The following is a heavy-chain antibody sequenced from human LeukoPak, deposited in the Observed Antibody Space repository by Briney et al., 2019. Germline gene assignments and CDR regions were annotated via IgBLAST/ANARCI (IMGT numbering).Heavy chain of an antibody. Sequence: GESLRLSCAASGFTFSNYWRSWVRQAPGKGLEWVANIKQDGGEKYYVDSAKGRFTISRDNAKSSLFLQMSCLRAEDTAVYYCARGQWAGFDPWGQGTLVTVSS. CDR1: GFTFSNYW. CDR3: ARGQWAGFDP. J-gene: IGHJ5*02. V-gene: IGHV3-7*01. CDR2: IKQDGGEK. D-gene: IGHD1-26*01.